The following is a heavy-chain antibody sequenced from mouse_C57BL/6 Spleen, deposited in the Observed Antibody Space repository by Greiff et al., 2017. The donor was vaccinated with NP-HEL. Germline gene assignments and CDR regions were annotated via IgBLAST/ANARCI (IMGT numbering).Heavy chain of an antibody. V-gene: IGHV1-78*01. CDR3: ARGGLVLYYDYDGYAMDY. D-gene: IGHD2-4*01. CDR2: IYPRDGST. Sequence: QVQLQQSDAELVKPGASVKISCKVSGYTFTDHTIHWMKQRPEQGLEWIGYIYPRDGSTKYNEKFKGKATLTADKSSSTAYMQLNSLTSEDSAVHFCARGGLVLYYDYDGYAMDYWGQGTSVTVSS. J-gene: IGHJ4*01. CDR1: GYTFTDHT.